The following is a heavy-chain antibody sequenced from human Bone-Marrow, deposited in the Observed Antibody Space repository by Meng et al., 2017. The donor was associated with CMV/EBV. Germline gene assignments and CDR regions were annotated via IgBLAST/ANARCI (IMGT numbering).Heavy chain of an antibody. CDR1: GYSISSGYY. J-gene: IGHJ4*02. Sequence: SETLSLTCTVSGYSISSGYYWGWIRQPPGKGLEWIGSIYHSGSTYYNPSLKSRVTISVDTSKNQFSLKLSSVTAADTAVYYCARVGRIGGWDYWGQGTLVTVSS. CDR2: IYHSGST. CDR3: ARVGRIGGWDY. D-gene: IGHD2-15*01. V-gene: IGHV4-38-2*02.